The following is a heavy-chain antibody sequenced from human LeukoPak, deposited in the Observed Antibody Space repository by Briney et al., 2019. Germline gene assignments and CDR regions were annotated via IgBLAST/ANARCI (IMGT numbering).Heavy chain of an antibody. CDR1: GFTFSNAW. J-gene: IGHJ4*02. D-gene: IGHD6-6*01. CDR3: ARVSPYSSSSADF. CDR2: ISSSSNI. V-gene: IGHV3-69-1*01. Sequence: GGSLRLSCAASGFTFSNAWMNWVRQAPGKGLEWVSYISSSSNIYYADSVKGRFTISRDNAKNSLYLQMNSLRAEDAAVYYCARVSPYSSSSADFWGQGTLVTVSS.